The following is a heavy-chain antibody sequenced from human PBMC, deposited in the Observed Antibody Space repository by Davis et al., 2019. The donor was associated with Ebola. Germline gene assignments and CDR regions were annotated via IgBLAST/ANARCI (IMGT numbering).Heavy chain of an antibody. J-gene: IGHJ6*02. D-gene: IGHD3-10*01. CDR3: TRCSYSGSGTSYPNFYYFGMDV. V-gene: IGHV3-23*01. Sequence: PGGSLRLSCAASGFTFTTYAITWVRRAPGKGLEWVSTISDSGRTTYYADSVKGRFTMSRDNSQNTLYLQMDSLRAEDTAVYYCTRCSYSGSGTSYPNFYYFGMDVWGQGTTVTVSS. CDR1: GFTFTTYA. CDR2: ISDSGRTT.